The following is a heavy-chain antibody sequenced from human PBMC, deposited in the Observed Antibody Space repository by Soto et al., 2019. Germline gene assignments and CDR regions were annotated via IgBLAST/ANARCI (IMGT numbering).Heavy chain of an antibody. CDR3: VKDEHTNWYSGHFRH. CDR1: GFTFDDYA. Sequence: EVQLVESGGGLVQPGRSLRLSCAASGFTFDDYAMHWVRQVPGKGLEWVSGINWNSGSIGYADSVKGRFAISRDNAKNSLHLQMNSLRAEDTEFYYCVKDEHTNWYSGHFRHWGQGTLVTVSS. D-gene: IGHD1-26*01. CDR2: INWNSGSI. J-gene: IGHJ1*01. V-gene: IGHV3-9*01.